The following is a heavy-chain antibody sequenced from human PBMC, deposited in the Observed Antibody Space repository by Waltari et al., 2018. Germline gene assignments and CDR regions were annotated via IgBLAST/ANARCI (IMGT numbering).Heavy chain of an antibody. V-gene: IGHV3-48*03. CDR2: ISSSGSTI. D-gene: IGHD1-26*01. J-gene: IGHJ6*02. Sequence: EVQLVESGGGLVQPGGSLRLSCAASGFTFSSYEMNWVRQAPGKGLEWVSYISSSGSTIYYADSGKSRFTISRDNAKNSLYLQMNSLRAEDTAVYYCARDERGLLTYYYYGMDVWGQGTTVTVFS. CDR3: ARDERGLLTYYYYGMDV. CDR1: GFTFSSYE.